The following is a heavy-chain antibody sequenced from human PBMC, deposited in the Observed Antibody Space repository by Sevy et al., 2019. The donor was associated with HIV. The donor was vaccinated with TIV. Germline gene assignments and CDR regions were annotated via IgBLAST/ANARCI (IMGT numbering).Heavy chain of an antibody. D-gene: IGHD3-10*01. J-gene: IGHJ4*02. Sequence: SETLSLTCAVSGGSISSGGYSWSWIRQPPGKGLEGIGYIYHSGSTYYNPSLKSRVTISVDRSKNQFSLKLSSVTAADTDVYYCARNYVSGGYFDYWGQGTLVTVSS. CDR1: GGSISSGGYS. CDR3: ARNYVSGGYFDY. CDR2: IYHSGST. V-gene: IGHV4-30-2*01.